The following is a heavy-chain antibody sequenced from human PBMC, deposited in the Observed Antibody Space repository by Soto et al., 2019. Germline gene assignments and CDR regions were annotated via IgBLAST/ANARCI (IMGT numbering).Heavy chain of an antibody. CDR3: ARTIRGEADAIPRPLDV. CDR1: RGTVSVDS. J-gene: IGHJ3*01. CDR2: MIPLFGAG. D-gene: IGHD3-10*01. Sequence: QVRLVQSGAEVKRPGSSVKLSCRASRGTVSVDSITWLRQAPGHTLEWIGGMIPLFGAGNVADSVKGRVTISTEESTSTVYKELRTLRSEDTAKYYCARTIRGEADAIPRPLDVWGQGTMVIVSP. V-gene: IGHV1-69*05.